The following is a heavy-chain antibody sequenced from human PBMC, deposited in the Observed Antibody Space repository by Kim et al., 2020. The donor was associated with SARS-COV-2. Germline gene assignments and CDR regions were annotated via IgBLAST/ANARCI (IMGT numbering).Heavy chain of an antibody. D-gene: IGHD6-19*01. CDR3: ARREIAVAPERWFDP. Sequence: SLKSRLTMSVDTSKNQFSLKLSSVTAADTAVYYCARREIAVAPERWFDPWGRGPLVTVAS. J-gene: IGHJ5*02. V-gene: IGHV4-30-2*03.